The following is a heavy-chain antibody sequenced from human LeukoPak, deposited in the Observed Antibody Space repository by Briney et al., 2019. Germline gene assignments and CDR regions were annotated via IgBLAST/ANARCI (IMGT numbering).Heavy chain of an antibody. V-gene: IGHV1-46*01. D-gene: IGHD3-10*01. CDR1: GYTFTSYY. J-gene: IGHJ4*02. CDR3: ARGHYYGSGTQGDYFDY. Sequence: ASVKVSCKASGYTFTSYYMHWVRQAPGQGLEWVGIINPCGGSTSYAQKFQGRVTMTRDTSTRTVYMELSSLRSEDTAVYYCARGHYYGSGTQGDYFDYWGQGTLVTVSS. CDR2: INPCGGST.